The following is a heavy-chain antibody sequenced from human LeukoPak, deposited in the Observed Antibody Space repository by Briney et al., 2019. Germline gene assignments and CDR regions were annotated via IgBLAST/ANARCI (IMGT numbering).Heavy chain of an antibody. J-gene: IGHJ6*02. V-gene: IGHV3-30-3*01. CDR3: ARVRDSSGYYWYYYYYYGMDV. Sequence: GGSLRLSCAASGFTFSSYAMHWVRQAPGKGLEWVAVISYDGSNKYYADSAKGRFTISRDNSKNTLYLQMNSLRAEDTAVYYCARVRDSSGYYWYYYYYYGMDVWGQGTTVTVSS. CDR1: GFTFSSYA. CDR2: ISYDGSNK. D-gene: IGHD3-22*01.